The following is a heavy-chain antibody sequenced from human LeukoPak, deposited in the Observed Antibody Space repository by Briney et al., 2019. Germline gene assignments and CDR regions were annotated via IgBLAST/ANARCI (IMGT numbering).Heavy chain of an antibody. D-gene: IGHD1-14*01. V-gene: IGHV4-59*08. Sequence: SETLSLTCTVSGASISSDYWSWIRQPPGKGLEWIGYIYITGNTNYSPSLKSRVTMSLDTSKNQFSLKLSSVTATNTAVYYCARHPFFNPFDYWGLGTLVTVSS. J-gene: IGHJ4*02. CDR1: GASISSDY. CDR3: ARHPFFNPFDY. CDR2: IYITGNT.